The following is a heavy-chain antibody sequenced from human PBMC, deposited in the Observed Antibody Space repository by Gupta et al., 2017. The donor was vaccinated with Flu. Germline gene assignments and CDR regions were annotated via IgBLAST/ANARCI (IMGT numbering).Heavy chain of an antibody. CDR2: IKSKTDGGTT. CDR1: GFTFSNAW. J-gene: IGHJ1*01. Sequence: EVQLVESGGGLVKPGGSLRLSCAASGFTFSNAWMSWVRQAPGKGLEWVGRIKSKTDGGTTDYAAPVKGRFTISRDDSKNTLYLQMNSLKTEDTAVYYCTTDPLTFVFWSGYFPTVQHWGQGTLVTVSS. V-gene: IGHV3-15*01. D-gene: IGHD3-3*01. CDR3: TTDPLTFVFWSGYFPTVQH.